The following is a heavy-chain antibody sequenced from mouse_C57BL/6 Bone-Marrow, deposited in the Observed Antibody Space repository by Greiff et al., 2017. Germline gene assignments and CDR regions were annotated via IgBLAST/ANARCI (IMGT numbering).Heavy chain of an antibody. Sequence: QVQLQQPGAELVKPGASVKLSCKASGYTFTSYWMHWVKQRPGRGLEWNGRIDPNSGGTKYNEKFKSKATLTVDKPSSTAYMQLSSLTSEDSAVYYCARRDDGYYAWFAYWGQGTLVTVSA. V-gene: IGHV1-72*01. CDR2: IDPNSGGT. D-gene: IGHD2-3*01. CDR1: GYTFTSYW. CDR3: ARRDDGYYAWFAY. J-gene: IGHJ3*01.